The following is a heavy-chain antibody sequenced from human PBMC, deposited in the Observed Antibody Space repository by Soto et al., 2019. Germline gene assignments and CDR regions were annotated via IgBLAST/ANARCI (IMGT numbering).Heavy chain of an antibody. V-gene: IGHV3-15*07. J-gene: IGHJ4*02. D-gene: IGHD2-15*01. CDR1: GFTFNNAW. CDR2: IKTKTDGETT. Sequence: GGSLRLSCAASGFTFNNAWMNWVRQAPGKGLEWVGRIKTKTDGETTDYAAPVKGRFTISRDDSNNTLYLQMNSLKTEDTGVYYCIGDSILVVSFDYWGQGTLVTVSS. CDR3: IGDSILVVSFDY.